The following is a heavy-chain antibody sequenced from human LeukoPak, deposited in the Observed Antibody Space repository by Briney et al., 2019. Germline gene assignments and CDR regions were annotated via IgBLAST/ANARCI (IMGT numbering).Heavy chain of an antibody. CDR2: ISYDGSNK. Sequence: GGSLRLSCAASGFTFSSYGMHWVRQAPGKGLEWVAVISYDGSNKYYADSVKGRFTISRDNSKNTLYLQMNSLRAEDTAVYYCAKDGSTYYYDSSGYRNYYFDYWGQGTLVTVSS. J-gene: IGHJ4*02. CDR1: GFTFSSYG. D-gene: IGHD3-22*01. CDR3: AKDGSTYYYDSSGYRNYYFDY. V-gene: IGHV3-30*18.